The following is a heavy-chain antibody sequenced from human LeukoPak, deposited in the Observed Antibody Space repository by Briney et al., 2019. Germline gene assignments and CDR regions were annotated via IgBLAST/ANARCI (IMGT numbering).Heavy chain of an antibody. V-gene: IGHV3-21*01. Sequence: GGSLRLSCTASGFTFSSYAMNWVRQAPGKGLEWVSGIGAGGTFTYYADSVKGRFTISRDNAKNSLYLQMNSLRAEDTALYYCATTPVAVDYWGQGTLVTVSS. J-gene: IGHJ4*02. D-gene: IGHD6-19*01. CDR1: GFTFSSYA. CDR3: ATTPVAVDY. CDR2: IGAGGTFT.